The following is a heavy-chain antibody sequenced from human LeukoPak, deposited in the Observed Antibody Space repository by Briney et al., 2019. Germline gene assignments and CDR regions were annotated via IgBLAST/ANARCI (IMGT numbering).Heavy chain of an antibody. CDR2: ISYDGSNK. CDR3: ARDYSGSHVDY. D-gene: IGHD1-26*01. J-gene: IGHJ4*02. Sequence: PGRSLRLSCAASGFTFSSYAMHWVRQAPGKGLEWVAVISYDGSNKYYADSVKGRFTISRDNSKNTLYLQMNSLRAEDTAVYYCARDYSGSHVDYWGQGTLVTVSS. V-gene: IGHV3-30-3*01. CDR1: GFTFSSYA.